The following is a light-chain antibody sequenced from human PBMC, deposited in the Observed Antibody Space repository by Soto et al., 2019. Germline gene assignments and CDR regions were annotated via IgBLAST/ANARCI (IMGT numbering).Light chain of an antibody. CDR2: RNN. Sequence: QSVLTQPPSASGTPGQRVTISCSGSSSNIGSNYVYWYHQLPGTAPKLLIYRNNQRPSGVPDRFSGYKSGTSASLAISGLRSEDEADYYCAAWDDSLSGWVFGGGTQLTVL. CDR3: AAWDDSLSGWV. V-gene: IGLV1-47*01. CDR1: SSNIGSNY. J-gene: IGLJ7*01.